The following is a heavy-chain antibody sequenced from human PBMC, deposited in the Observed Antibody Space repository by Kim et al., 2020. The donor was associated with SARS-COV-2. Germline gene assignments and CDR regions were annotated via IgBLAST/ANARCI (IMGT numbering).Heavy chain of an antibody. D-gene: IGHD3-9*01. J-gene: IGHJ6*02. CDR2: ISSSSSYI. V-gene: IGHV3-21*01. CDR1: GFTFSSYS. CDR3: ARDGIDYDILTGYYKGRYYYYGMDV. Sequence: GGSLRLSCAASGFTFSSYSMNWVRQAPGKGLEWVSSISSSSSYIYYADSVKGRFTISRDNAKNSLYLQMNRMRAEDTAVYYCARDGIDYDILTGYYKGRYYYYGMDVWGQGTTVTVSS.